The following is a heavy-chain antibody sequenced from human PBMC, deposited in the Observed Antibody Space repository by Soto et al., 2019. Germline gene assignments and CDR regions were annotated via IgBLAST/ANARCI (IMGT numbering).Heavy chain of an antibody. Sequence: GGSLRLSCVASGFTFRATWMTWVRQAPGKGLEWVANIQQDGSEKNYVDSVKGRFTISRDNAKNSLYLQMNSLTAEDTAVYYCARDLGYDTFDYWGQGTLVTVS. D-gene: IGHD5-12*01. CDR1: GFTFRATW. CDR2: IQQDGSEK. J-gene: IGHJ4*02. V-gene: IGHV3-7*01. CDR3: ARDLGYDTFDY.